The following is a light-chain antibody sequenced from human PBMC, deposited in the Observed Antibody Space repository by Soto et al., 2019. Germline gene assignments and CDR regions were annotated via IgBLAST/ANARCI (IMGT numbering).Light chain of an antibody. V-gene: IGLV2-14*01. CDR1: SSDIGAYNY. J-gene: IGLJ3*02. CDR3: LSYTSANTRV. CDR2: EVS. Sequence: QSALTQPASVSGSPGQSITISCTGASSDIGAYNYVSWYQQHPGQAPKLMIYEVSNRPSGVSNRFSGSKSGNTASLTISGLQPEDEADYYCLSYTSANTRVFGGGTKLTVL.